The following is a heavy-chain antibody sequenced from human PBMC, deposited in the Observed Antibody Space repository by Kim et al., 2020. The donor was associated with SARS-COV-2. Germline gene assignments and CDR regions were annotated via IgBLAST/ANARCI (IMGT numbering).Heavy chain of an antibody. CDR1: GFTFSSYS. CDR2: ISSSSSYI. D-gene: IGHD2-8*02. CDR3: ARVGSVDVLLVYGKGVWFDP. V-gene: IGHV3-21*01. J-gene: IGHJ5*02. Sequence: GGSLRLSCAASGFTFSSYSMNWVRQAPGKGLEWVSSISSSSSYIYYADSVKGRFTISRDNAKNSLYLQMNSLRAEDTAVYYCARVGSVDVLLVYGKGVWFDPWRGGTNVAAS.